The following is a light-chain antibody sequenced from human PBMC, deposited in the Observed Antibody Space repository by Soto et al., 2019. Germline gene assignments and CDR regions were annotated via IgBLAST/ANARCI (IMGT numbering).Light chain of an antibody. CDR2: EVS. Sequence: QSALTQPASVSGSPGQSITISCTGTSSDVGGYNYVSWYQQHPGKAPKLMIYEVSNRPSGVSNRFSGSKSGNTASLTISGLQAEDEADDYCSSYTSSSTLPAVFGGGTQLTVL. J-gene: IGLJ7*01. CDR3: SSYTSSSTLPAV. CDR1: SSDVGGYNY. V-gene: IGLV2-14*01.